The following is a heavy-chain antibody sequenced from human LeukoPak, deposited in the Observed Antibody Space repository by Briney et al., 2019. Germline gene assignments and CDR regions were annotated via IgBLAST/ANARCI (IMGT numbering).Heavy chain of an antibody. CDR2: IIPIFGTA. Sequence: ASVKVSCKASGGTFSSNAISWVRQAPGQGLEWMGGIIPIFGTANYAQKFQGRVTITADESTSTAYMELSSLRPEDTAVYYCARVAYCGGDCYSWFDPWGQGTLVTVSS. V-gene: IGHV1-69*01. D-gene: IGHD2-21*02. J-gene: IGHJ5*02. CDR1: GGTFSSNA. CDR3: ARVAYCGGDCYSWFDP.